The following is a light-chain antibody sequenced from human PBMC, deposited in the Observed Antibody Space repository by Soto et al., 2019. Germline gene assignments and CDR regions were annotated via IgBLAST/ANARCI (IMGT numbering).Light chain of an antibody. CDR2: GAS. Sequence: EIVMTQSPATLSVSPGERATLSCRASQSVFSNLAWYQQKPGQAPRLLIYGASTRATGIPDRFSGSGSGTEFTLTISSLQSEDFAGYYCQQYNEWPLTFGGGTKVEIK. CDR1: QSVFSN. V-gene: IGKV3-15*01. CDR3: QQYNEWPLT. J-gene: IGKJ4*01.